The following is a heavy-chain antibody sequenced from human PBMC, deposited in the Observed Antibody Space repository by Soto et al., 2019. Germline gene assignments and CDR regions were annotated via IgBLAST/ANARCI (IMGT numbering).Heavy chain of an antibody. D-gene: IGHD6-13*01. J-gene: IGHJ4*02. CDR3: ARLRASTWYMGGYLDY. CDR2: IVSSSSYT. Sequence: QVQLVESGGGLVKPGGSLRLSCAASGFTFSDYYMSWIRQAPGKGLEWVSYIVSSSSYTNYVDSVKGRFTISRDNAKNSLYLEMNSLRAEDTAVYYCARLRASTWYMGGYLDYWGLGTLVTVSS. CDR1: GFTFSDYY. V-gene: IGHV3-11*06.